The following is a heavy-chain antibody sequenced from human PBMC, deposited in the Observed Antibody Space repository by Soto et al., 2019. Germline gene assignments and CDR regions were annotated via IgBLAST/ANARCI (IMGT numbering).Heavy chain of an antibody. V-gene: IGHV5-51*01. CDR2: IYPGDSDT. Sequence: PGESLKISCKGSGYTFTDYWIGWVRQLPGKGLEWMGIIYPGDSDTRYSPSFQGHVTITVDKSTSTAYLQWNTLKASDTAMYYCAIHISNLPYYYCAMDVWGQGTTVTVSS. CDR3: AIHISNLPYYYCAMDV. CDR1: GYTFTDYW. D-gene: IGHD4-4*01. J-gene: IGHJ6*02.